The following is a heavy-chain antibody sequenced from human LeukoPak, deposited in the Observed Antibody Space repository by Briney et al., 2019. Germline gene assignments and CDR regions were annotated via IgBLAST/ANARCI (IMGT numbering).Heavy chain of an antibody. CDR1: GTSISGDY. Sequence: SETLSLTCTVSGTSISGDYWSWIRQPPGKGLEWIGYVYFTGNTNYNPSLKSRVTISMDTSKNQISLTVTSVTAADAAVYYCARHPFSSPFDFWGQGTLVAVSS. V-gene: IGHV4-59*08. CDR2: VYFTGNT. J-gene: IGHJ4*02. CDR3: ARHPFSSPFDF.